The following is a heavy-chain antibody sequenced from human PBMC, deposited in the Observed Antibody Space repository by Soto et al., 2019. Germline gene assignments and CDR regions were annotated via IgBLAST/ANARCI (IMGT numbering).Heavy chain of an antibody. CDR2: MNPNSGNT. Sequence: GASVKVSCKASGYTFTSYDINWVRQATGQGLEWMGWMNPNSGNTGYAQKFQGRVTMTRNTSISTAYMELSSLRSEDTAVYYCARGDQAYYDSSGYYNYWGQGTLVTVPS. J-gene: IGHJ4*02. CDR1: GYTFTSYD. V-gene: IGHV1-8*01. D-gene: IGHD3-22*01. CDR3: ARGDQAYYDSSGYYNY.